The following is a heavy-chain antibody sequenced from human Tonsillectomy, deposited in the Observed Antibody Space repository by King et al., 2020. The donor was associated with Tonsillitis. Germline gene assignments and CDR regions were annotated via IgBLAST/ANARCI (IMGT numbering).Heavy chain of an antibody. CDR1: GYSFTSYW. CDR2: IDPSDSYT. D-gene: IGHD2-15*01. CDR3: ARPIGYCSGGSCYGNWFDP. Sequence: VQLVESGAEVKKPGESLRISCKGSGYSFTSYWISWVRQMPGKGLEWMGRIDPSDSYTNYSPSFQGHFTISADKSISTAYLQWSSLKASDTAMYYCARPIGYCSGGSCYGNWFDPWGQGTLVTVSS. J-gene: IGHJ5*02. V-gene: IGHV5-10-1*01.